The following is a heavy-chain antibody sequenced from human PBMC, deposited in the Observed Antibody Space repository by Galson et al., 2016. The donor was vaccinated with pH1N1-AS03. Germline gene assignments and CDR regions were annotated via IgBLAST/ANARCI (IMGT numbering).Heavy chain of an antibody. V-gene: IGHV4-39*07. J-gene: IGHJ4*02. CDR3: ARHERWFSSGWDIDY. CDR1: GGYVSSSRNY. CDR2: MYYTGST. D-gene: IGHD6-19*01. Sequence: SETLSLTCTVSGGYVSSSRNYWGWIRQPPGKGLEWIGSMYYTGSTYKTPSLQSRATISVDTSKNQFSLKLISVTAADTAVYYCARHERWFSSGWDIDYWSLGTLVTVFS.